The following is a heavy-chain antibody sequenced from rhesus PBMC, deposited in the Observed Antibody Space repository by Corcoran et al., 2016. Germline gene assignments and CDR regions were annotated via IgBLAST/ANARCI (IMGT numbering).Heavy chain of an antibody. V-gene: IGHV4-160*01. CDR2: IYGSIGST. CDR1: GGSISSNY. J-gene: IGHJ6*01. Sequence: QVQLQESGPGLVKPSETLSLTCAVSGGSISSNYWSWIRQPPGKGLEWIGYIYGSIGSTYYNPSLKSRVTISTDTSKNQCSLKLSSVTAADTAVYYWARVARYSTLWDSWGQGVVVTVSS. D-gene: IGHD4-23*01. CDR3: ARVARYSTLWDS.